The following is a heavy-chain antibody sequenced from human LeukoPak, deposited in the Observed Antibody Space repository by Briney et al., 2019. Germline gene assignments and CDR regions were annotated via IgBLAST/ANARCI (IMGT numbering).Heavy chain of an antibody. CDR3: ARGKPRVRGVIPKPRWFDP. V-gene: IGHV4-34*01. D-gene: IGHD3-10*01. J-gene: IGHJ5*02. CDR2: INHSGST. Sequence: SETLSLTCAVYGGSFSGYYWSWIRQPPGKGLEWIGEINHSGSTNYNPSLKSRVTISVDTSKNQFSLKLSSVTAADTAVYYCARGKPRVRGVIPKPRWFDPWGQGTLVTVSS. CDR1: GGSFSGYY.